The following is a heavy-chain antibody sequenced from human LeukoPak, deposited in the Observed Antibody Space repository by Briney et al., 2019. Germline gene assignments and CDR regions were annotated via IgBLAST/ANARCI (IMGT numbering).Heavy chain of an antibody. J-gene: IGHJ4*02. V-gene: IGHV4-34*01. CDR2: INHSGST. D-gene: IGHD3-10*01. CDR1: GGSFSGYY. CDR3: ASESFYGSGSYYRFDY. Sequence: SETLSLTCAVYGGSFSGYYWSWIRQPPGKGLEWIGEINHSGSTNYNPSLKSRVTISVDTSKNQFSLKLSSVTAADTAVYYCASESFYGSGSYYRFDYWGQGTLVTVSS.